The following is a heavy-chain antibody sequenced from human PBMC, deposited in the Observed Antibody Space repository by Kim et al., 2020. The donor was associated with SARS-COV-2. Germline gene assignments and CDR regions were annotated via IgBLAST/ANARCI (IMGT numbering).Heavy chain of an antibody. Sequence: DAVNSRFTISRDNSRNTVYLQMNSLRAEDTAAYYCAKKTGLAVAGTAVGYWGQGTPVTVSS. D-gene: IGHD6-19*01. J-gene: IGHJ4*02. CDR3: AKKTGLAVAGTAVGY. V-gene: IGHV3-23*01.